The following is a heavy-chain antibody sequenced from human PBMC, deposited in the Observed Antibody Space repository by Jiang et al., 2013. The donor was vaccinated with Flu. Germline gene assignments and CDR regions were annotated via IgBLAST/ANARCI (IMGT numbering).Heavy chain of an antibody. V-gene: IGHV1-69*04. CDR1: GGTFSSYA. CDR2: IIPILGIA. J-gene: IGHJ2*01. CDR3: AREREIVVVTANHWYFDL. D-gene: IGHD2-21*02. Sequence: SGAEVKKPGSAVKVSCKASGGTFSSYAISWVRQAPGQGLEWMGRIIPILGIANYAQKFQGRVTITADKSTSTAYMELSSLRSEDTAVYYCAREREIVVVTANHWYFDLWGRGTLVTVSS.